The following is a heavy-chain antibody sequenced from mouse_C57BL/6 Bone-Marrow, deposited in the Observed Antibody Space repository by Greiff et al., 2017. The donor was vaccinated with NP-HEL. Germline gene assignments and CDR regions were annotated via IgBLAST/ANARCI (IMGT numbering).Heavy chain of an antibody. J-gene: IGHJ3*01. CDR1: GFTFSDYG. CDR3: ARFDGYQFTY. D-gene: IGHD2-3*01. V-gene: IGHV5-15*01. CDR2: ISNLAYSI. Sequence: EVMLVESGGGLVQPGGSLKLSCAASGFTFSDYGMAWVRQAPRKGPEWVAFISNLAYSIYYADTVTGRFPISRENAKNTLYLEMSSLRSEDTAMYYCARFDGYQFTYWGQGTLVTVSA.